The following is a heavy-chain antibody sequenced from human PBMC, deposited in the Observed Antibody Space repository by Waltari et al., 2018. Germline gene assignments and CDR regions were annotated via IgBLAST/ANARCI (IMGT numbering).Heavy chain of an antibody. J-gene: IGHJ5*02. CDR1: GSIFTSYW. D-gene: IGHD1-26*01. CDR3: ARRGGSYYSSWFDP. V-gene: IGHV5-51*01. CDR2: IYPGDSDT. Sequence: EVQLVQSGAEVKQPGESLKISCKGSGSIFTSYWLGWLRQMPGKGREWMGIIYPGDSDTRYSPSFQGKVTISADKSISTAYLQWSSLKASDTAMYYCARRGGSYYSSWFDPWGQGTLVTVSS.